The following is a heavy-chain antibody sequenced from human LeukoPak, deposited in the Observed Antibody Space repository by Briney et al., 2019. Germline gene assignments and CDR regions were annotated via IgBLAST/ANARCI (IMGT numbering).Heavy chain of an antibody. CDR1: GGTFSSYA. J-gene: IGHJ6*02. Sequence: GASVKVSCKASGGTFSSYAISWVRQAPGQGLEWMGWISAYNGNTNYAQKLQGRVTMTTDTSTSTAYMELRSLRSDDTAVYYCARDPEPSKYYDFWSGISASPYYYGMDVWGQGTTVTVSS. CDR2: ISAYNGNT. V-gene: IGHV1-18*01. CDR3: ARDPEPSKYYDFWSGISASPYYYGMDV. D-gene: IGHD3-3*01.